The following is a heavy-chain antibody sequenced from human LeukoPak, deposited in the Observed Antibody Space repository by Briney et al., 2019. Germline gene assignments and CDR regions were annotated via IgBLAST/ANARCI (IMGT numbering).Heavy chain of an antibody. D-gene: IGHD6-13*01. J-gene: IGHJ4*02. Sequence: PGGSLRLSCAASGFTFTGYAMSWVRQAPGKGLEWVSYISLSTTSIYYADSVKGRFTISRDNAKNSLYLQMNSLRAEDTAVYYCAREPTYSSSWHTTCDYWGQGTLVTVSS. CDR1: GFTFTGYA. V-gene: IGHV3-48*04. CDR3: AREPTYSSSWHTTCDY. CDR2: ISLSTTSI.